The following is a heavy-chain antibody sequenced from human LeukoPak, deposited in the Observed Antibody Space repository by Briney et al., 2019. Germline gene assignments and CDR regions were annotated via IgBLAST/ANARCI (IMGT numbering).Heavy chain of an antibody. CDR3: ARGTRRRYYYGSGSYSDASDI. J-gene: IGHJ3*02. CDR1: GGSFSGYY. D-gene: IGHD3-10*01. CDR2: INHSGST. V-gene: IGHV4-34*01. Sequence: LSEPLSFTCAAYGGSFSGYYWSWFRQPPGKGLEWIGEINHSGSTNYNPSLKSRVTISVDTSKNQFSLKLSSVTAADTAVYYCARGTRRRYYYGSGSYSDASDIWGQGTMVTVSS.